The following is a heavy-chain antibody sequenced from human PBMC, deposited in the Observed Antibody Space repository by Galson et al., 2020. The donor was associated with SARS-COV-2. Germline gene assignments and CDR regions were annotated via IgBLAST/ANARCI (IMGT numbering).Heavy chain of an antibody. Sequence: SGPTLVKPTQTLTLTCTFSGFSLSTSGVGMGWIRQPPGKALEWLALIFWNDDKRYSPSLKNRLTITKDTSKNQVVLTMTNMDPVDTATYYCARKTYTSSSYNYCGQGTLVTVSS. J-gene: IGHJ4*02. D-gene: IGHD6-13*01. CDR2: IFWNDDK. CDR3: ARKTYTSSSYNY. CDR1: GFSLSTSGVG. V-gene: IGHV2-5*01.